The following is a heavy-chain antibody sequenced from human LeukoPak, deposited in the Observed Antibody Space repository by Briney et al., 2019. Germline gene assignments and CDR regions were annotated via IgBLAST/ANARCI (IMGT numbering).Heavy chain of an antibody. V-gene: IGHV4-61*02. CDR3: ARGVVATMSGGDYFDY. J-gene: IGHJ4*02. D-gene: IGHD5-12*01. CDR1: GGSISSGSYY. CDR2: IYTSGST. Sequence: PSETLSLTYTVSGGSISSGSYYWSWIRQPAGKGLEWIGRIYTSGSTNYNPSLKSRVTISVDTSKNQFSLKLSSVTAADTAVYYCARGVVATMSGGDYFDYWRQGTLVTVSS.